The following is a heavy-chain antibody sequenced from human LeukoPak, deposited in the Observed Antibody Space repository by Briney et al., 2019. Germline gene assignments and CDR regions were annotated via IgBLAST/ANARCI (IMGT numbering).Heavy chain of an antibody. CDR3: AREGVCSSTSCLNYYYYYYMDV. D-gene: IGHD2-2*01. Sequence: SETLSLTCTVSGGSISSSSYYWGWIRQPPGKGLEWIGSIYYSGSTYYNPSLKSRVTISVDTSKNQFSLKLSSVTAADTAVYYCAREGVCSSTSCLNYYYYYYMDVWGKGSTVTVSS. CDR2: IYYSGST. J-gene: IGHJ6*03. CDR1: GGSISSSSYY. V-gene: IGHV4-39*07.